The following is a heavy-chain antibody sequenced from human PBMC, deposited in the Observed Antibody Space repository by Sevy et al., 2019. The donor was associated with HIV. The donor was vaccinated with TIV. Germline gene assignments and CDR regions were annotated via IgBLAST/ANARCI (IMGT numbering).Heavy chain of an antibody. V-gene: IGHV3-15*01. CDR1: GFTVTNAW. CDR2: IRSKGAGGTT. CDR3: SSDHSRINATIVKPVEI. Sequence: GGSLRLSCAGSGFTVTNAWMSWVRQAPGKGLEWVGRIRSKGAGGTTDYAVPARGRFTISRDDSKNTLYLQINSLQSDDTALYYGSSDHSRINATIVKPVEIWGRGTMVTVSS. J-gene: IGHJ3*02. D-gene: IGHD1-20*01.